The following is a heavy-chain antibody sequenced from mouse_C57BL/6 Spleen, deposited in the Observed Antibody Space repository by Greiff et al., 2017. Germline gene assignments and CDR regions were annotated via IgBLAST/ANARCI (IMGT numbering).Heavy chain of an antibody. D-gene: IGHD4-1*01. CDR1: GYTFTSYD. V-gene: IGHV1-85*01. Sequence: VQLQQSGPELVKLGASVKLSCKASGYTFTSYDINWVKQRPGQGLEWIGWIYPRDGSTKYNAKFKGKATLTVDTSSSTAYMELHSLTSEDSAVYFCARRGDWDLFDYWGQGTTLTVSS. J-gene: IGHJ2*01. CDR3: ARRGDWDLFDY. CDR2: IYPRDGST.